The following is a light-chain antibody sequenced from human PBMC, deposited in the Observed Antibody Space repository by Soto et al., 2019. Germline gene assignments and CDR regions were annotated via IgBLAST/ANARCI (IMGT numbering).Light chain of an antibody. J-gene: IGLJ2*01. CDR2: VDS. CDR3: QVWDSYSDHVV. V-gene: IGLV3-21*02. CDR1: NIGRQT. Sequence: SYVLTQPPSVSVAPGQTARISCGGTNIGRQTAHWYVQKPGQAPVLVDYVDSDRPSGIPERFSGSKSGNTATLTISRVEGGDEADFYCQVWDSYSDHVVFGGGTKLTVL.